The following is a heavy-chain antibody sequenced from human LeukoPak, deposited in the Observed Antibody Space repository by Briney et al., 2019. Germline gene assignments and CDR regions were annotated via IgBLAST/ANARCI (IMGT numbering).Heavy chain of an antibody. V-gene: IGHV3-30*02. CDR3: ARADGSGSYRRY. CDR1: GFTFSSYG. J-gene: IGHJ4*02. CDR2: IRYDGSNK. Sequence: GGSLRLSCAASGFTFSSYGMHWVRQAPGKGLEWVAFIRYDGSNKYYADSVKGRFTISRDNSKNTLYLQMNSLRAEDTAVYYCARADGSGSYRRYWGQGTLVTVSS. D-gene: IGHD3-10*01.